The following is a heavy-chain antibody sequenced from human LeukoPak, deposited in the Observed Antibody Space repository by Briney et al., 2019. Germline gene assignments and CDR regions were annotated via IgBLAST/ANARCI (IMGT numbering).Heavy chain of an antibody. Sequence: GESLNISCKGSGYSFASYWIAWVRQIPGKGLEGMGVIYPGNSDITYSPSFQGQVTISADKSVSTAYLHWSSLKASDTAIYYCARHLSSITSCPNYWGQGTLVTVSS. CDR3: ARHLSSITSCPNY. V-gene: IGHV5-51*01. CDR1: GYSFASYW. J-gene: IGHJ4*02. D-gene: IGHD2-2*01. CDR2: IYPGNSDI.